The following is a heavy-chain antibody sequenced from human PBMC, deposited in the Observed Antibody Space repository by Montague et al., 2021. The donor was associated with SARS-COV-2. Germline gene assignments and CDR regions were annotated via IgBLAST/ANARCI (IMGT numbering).Heavy chain of an antibody. Sequence: SETLSLTCTVSGGSINDHYWSWIRQSPGKGLEWIGYISSNGKTNYNPSLKSRVTLSVDTSRNEFSLKLASVTAADTAVYFCARRGYYDSAGYHWHLDLWGRGMLVTVSS. CDR2: ISSNGKT. CDR1: GGSINDHY. J-gene: IGHJ2*01. D-gene: IGHD3-22*01. CDR3: ARRGYYDSAGYHWHLDL. V-gene: IGHV4-4*09.